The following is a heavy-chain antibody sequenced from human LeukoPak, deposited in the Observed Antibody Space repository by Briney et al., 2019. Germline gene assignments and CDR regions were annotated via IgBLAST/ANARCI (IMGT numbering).Heavy chain of an antibody. CDR2: ISGSGGST. Sequence: GGSLRLSCAASGFTFSSYAMSGVREAPGKGLEWGSAISGSGGSTYYADSVKGRFTISRDNSKNTLYLQMNSLRAEDTAVYYCAKYHWEAHFDYWGQGTLVTVSS. CDR1: GFTFSSYA. J-gene: IGHJ4*02. D-gene: IGHD1-1*01. V-gene: IGHV3-23*01. CDR3: AKYHWEAHFDY.